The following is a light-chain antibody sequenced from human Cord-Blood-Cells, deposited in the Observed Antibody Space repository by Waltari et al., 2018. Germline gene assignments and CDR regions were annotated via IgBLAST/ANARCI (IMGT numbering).Light chain of an antibody. V-gene: IGLV2-23*03. CDR3: CSYAGSSTFVV. Sequence: QSALTQPASVPGSPGQSITISCTGTSSDVGGYNLVSWYQQHPGKAPNPMIYEGSKRPSGVSSRFAGSKSGNTASLTISGLQAEDEADYYCCSYAGSSTFVVFGGGTKLTVL. CDR2: EGS. J-gene: IGLJ2*01. CDR1: SSDVGGYNL.